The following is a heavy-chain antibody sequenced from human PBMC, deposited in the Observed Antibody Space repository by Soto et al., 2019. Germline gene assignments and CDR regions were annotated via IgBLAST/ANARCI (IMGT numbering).Heavy chain of an antibody. CDR3: ASPRDSSSQDYYYYGMDV. CDR2: IIPIFGTA. V-gene: IGHV1-69*12. CDR1: GGTFSSYA. Sequence: QVQLVQSGAEVKKPGSSVKVSCKASGGTFSSYAISWVRQAPGQGLEWMGGIIPIFGTANYAQKFQGRVTITADESTSTAYMELRSLRSEDTAVYYCASPRDSSSQDYYYYGMDVWGQGTTVTVSS. D-gene: IGHD6-6*01. J-gene: IGHJ6*02.